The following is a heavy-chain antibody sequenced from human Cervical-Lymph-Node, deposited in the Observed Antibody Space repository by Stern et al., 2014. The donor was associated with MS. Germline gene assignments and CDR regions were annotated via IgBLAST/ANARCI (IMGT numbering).Heavy chain of an antibody. CDR2: MNPNSGNK. Sequence: MQLVESGAEVEKPGASVKVSCKTSGYTFNSHDINWIRQAPGQGLEWIGWMNPNSGNKGFAEKFQGRVTLTRDTSINTAYMELSSLSSDDTAVYYCARGASSRWDNWFDPWGQGTLVTVSS. CDR1: GYTFNSHD. CDR3: ARGASSRWDNWFDP. J-gene: IGHJ5*02. D-gene: IGHD2-2*01. V-gene: IGHV1-8*01.